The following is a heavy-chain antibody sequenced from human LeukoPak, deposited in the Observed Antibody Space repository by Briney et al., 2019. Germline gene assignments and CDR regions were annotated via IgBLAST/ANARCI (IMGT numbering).Heavy chain of an antibody. CDR2: ISAYNGNT. D-gene: IGHD3-9*01. V-gene: IGHV1-18*01. Sequence: ASVKVSCKASGYTFTSYGISWVRQAPGQGLEWMGWISAYNGNTNYAQRLQGRVTMTTDTSTSTAYMELRSLRSDDTAVYYCARDPDYDILTGYRAFDYWGQGTLVTVSS. CDR3: ARDPDYDILTGYRAFDY. CDR1: GYTFTSYG. J-gene: IGHJ4*02.